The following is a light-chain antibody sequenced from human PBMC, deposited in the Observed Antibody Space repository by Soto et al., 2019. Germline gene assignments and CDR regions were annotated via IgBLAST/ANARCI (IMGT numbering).Light chain of an antibody. CDR2: AAS. Sequence: DIQVAQSPSSLSASVGDRVTITCRTSQAINRYLNWYQQTPGRAPKLLIYAASILHSGVPPRFSGSGVGTYFTLTISSLQPEDFATYYCQDAYSFPVTFGLGTRLEIK. J-gene: IGKJ5*01. CDR1: QAINRY. V-gene: IGKV1-39*01. CDR3: QDAYSFPVT.